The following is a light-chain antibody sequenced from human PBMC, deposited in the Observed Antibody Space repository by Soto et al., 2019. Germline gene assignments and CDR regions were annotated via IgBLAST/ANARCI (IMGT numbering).Light chain of an antibody. CDR1: QSISSW. CDR2: KAS. CDR3: QQYNSYSRT. Sequence: DIQLTHSPPTLSASVGGGVPIXCRASQSISSWLAWYQQKPGKAPKLLIYKASSLESGVPSRFSGSGSGTEFTLTISSLQPDDFATYYCQQYNSYSRTFGQGTKVDIK. V-gene: IGKV1-5*03. J-gene: IGKJ1*01.